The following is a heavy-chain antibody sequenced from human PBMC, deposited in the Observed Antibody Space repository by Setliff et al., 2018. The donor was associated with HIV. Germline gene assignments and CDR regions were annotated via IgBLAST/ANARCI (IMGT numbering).Heavy chain of an antibody. J-gene: IGHJ6*02. D-gene: IGHD2-2*01. CDR3: ARGHCSGTNRYGVDYYGMYV. CDR2: IYHTEYT. CDR1: GGSLSSYNW. V-gene: IGHV4-4*02. Sequence: SETLSLTCAVSGGSLSSYNWWTWVRQPPGKGLEWIGEIYHTEYTNYSPSLKSRVSMSVDRSKNQFSLNLTSVTAADTAVYYCARGHCSGTNRYGVDYYGMYVWGQGTTVTVSS.